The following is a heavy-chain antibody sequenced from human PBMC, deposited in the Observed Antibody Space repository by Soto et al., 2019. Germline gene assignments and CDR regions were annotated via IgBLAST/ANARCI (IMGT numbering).Heavy chain of an antibody. Sequence: ASVKVSCKASGYTFTSYGISWVRQAPGQGLEWMGWISAYNGNTNYAQKLQGRVTMTTDTSTSTAYMELRSLRSDDTAVYYCARRPYYDFWSGYYYYYYYMDVWGKGTTVTVSS. CDR3: ARRPYYDFWSGYYYYYYYMDV. D-gene: IGHD3-3*01. V-gene: IGHV1-18*01. CDR1: GYTFTSYG. CDR2: ISAYNGNT. J-gene: IGHJ6*03.